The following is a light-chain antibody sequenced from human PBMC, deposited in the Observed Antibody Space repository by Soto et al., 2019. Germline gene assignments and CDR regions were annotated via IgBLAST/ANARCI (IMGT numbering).Light chain of an antibody. V-gene: IGKV3-11*01. Sequence: EIVLTQSPATLSLSPGERATLSCRASQSVNTYLAWYQQKPGQAPRLIIYDASIRATGIPARFSGSGSGTDFTLTISSLEPEDFAVYYCQQRSKWPPLFTFGPGTKVDVK. CDR2: DAS. CDR1: QSVNTY. J-gene: IGKJ3*01. CDR3: QQRSKWPPLFT.